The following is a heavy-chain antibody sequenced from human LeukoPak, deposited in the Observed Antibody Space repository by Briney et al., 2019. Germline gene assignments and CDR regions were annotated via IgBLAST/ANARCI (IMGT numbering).Heavy chain of an antibody. CDR1: GGTFSSYA. D-gene: IGHD3-16*01. Sequence: SVKVSYKASGGTFSSYAISWVRQAPGQGLEWMGGIIPIFGTANYAQKFQGRVTITTDESTSTAYMELSSLRSEDTAVYYCVCEGVFVYWGQGTLVTVSS. CDR2: IIPIFGTA. J-gene: IGHJ4*02. CDR3: VCEGVFVY. V-gene: IGHV1-69*05.